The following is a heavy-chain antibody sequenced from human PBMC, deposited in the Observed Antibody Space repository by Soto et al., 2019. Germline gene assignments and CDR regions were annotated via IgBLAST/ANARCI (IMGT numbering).Heavy chain of an antibody. V-gene: IGHV4-31*03. CDR2: IFYSGST. D-gene: IGHD3-10*01. CDR1: GGSISSGVYY. CDR3: ATYGLGTYKPTTFDY. Sequence: QVQLQESGPGLVKPSQTLSLTCTVSGGSISSGVYYWSWIRQHPGKGLEWIGYIFYSGSTYYNPSLKSRVTISVDTSKNQFSLKLSSVTAADTAVYYCATYGLGTYKPTTFDYWGQGTLVTVSS. J-gene: IGHJ4*02.